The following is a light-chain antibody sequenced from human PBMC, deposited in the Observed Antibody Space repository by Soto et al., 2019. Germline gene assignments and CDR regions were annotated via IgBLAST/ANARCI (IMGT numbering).Light chain of an antibody. CDR3: QQRANWPLTT. J-gene: IGKJ5*01. V-gene: IGKV3-11*01. CDR1: QSVSNF. CDR2: DAS. Sequence: IVLTQSPGTLSLSPGERATLSCRASQSVSNFLAWYQQKPGQAPRLLLYDASNRATGIPARFSGSGAWTDFILTIRSLEPEDFSVYYCQQRANWPLTTFGHGTRLEI.